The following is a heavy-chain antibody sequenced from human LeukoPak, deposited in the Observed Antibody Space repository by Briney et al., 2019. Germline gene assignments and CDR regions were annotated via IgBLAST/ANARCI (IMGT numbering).Heavy chain of an antibody. V-gene: IGHV3-74*01. CDR2: ISTDGSTT. CDR1: GFTFSSYW. D-gene: IGHD4-17*01. Sequence: GGSLRLSCAASGFTFSSYWMHWVRQAPGKGLVWVSRISTDGSTTTYADSVKGRFTISRDNAKNTAYLQMNSLRAEDTAVYYCAKAVTTLDFDYWGQGTLVTVSS. J-gene: IGHJ4*02. CDR3: AKAVTTLDFDY.